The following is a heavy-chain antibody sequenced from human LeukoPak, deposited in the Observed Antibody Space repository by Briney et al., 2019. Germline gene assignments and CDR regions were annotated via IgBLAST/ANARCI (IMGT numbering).Heavy chain of an antibody. CDR1: GYTFTGYY. V-gene: IGHV1-2*02. CDR3: ARRLGARTTLGY. J-gene: IGHJ4*02. D-gene: IGHD1-1*01. CDR2: INPNSGGT. Sequence: ASVKVSCKASGYTFTGYYIHWVRQAPGQGLERMGWINPNSGGTNYAQNFQGRVTMTRDTSTSTAYMELSRLRSDDTAVYYCARRLGARTTLGYWGQGTLVTVSS.